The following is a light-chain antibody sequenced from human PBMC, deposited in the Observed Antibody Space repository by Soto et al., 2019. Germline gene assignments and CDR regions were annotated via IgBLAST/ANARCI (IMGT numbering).Light chain of an antibody. CDR2: AAS. CDR1: QGISSY. J-gene: IGKJ3*01. Sequence: DIQLTQSPSFLSASVGDRVTITCRASQGISSYLAWYQQKPGKAPKLLIYAASTLQSGVPSRFSGSGSGTEFTLTISSLQPEDFATYYCQQPVAFGPGTKVDIK. CDR3: QQPVA. V-gene: IGKV1-9*01.